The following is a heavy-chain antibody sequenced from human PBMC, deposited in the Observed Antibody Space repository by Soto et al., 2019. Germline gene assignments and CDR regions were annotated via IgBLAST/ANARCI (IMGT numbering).Heavy chain of an antibody. Sequence: SVQVSCKASGGTFSSYAISWVRQAPGQGLEWMGGIIPIFGTANYAQKFQGRVTITADESTSTAYMELSSLRSEDTAVYYCARDADGPGTAMALPFDYWGQGTLVTVSS. J-gene: IGHJ4*02. D-gene: IGHD5-18*01. CDR2: IIPIFGTA. V-gene: IGHV1-69*13. CDR1: GGTFSSYA. CDR3: ARDADGPGTAMALPFDY.